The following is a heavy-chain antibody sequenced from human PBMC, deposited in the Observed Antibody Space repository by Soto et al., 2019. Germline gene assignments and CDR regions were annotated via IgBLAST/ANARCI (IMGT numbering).Heavy chain of an antibody. D-gene: IGHD3-9*01. CDR3: ARDVELRYFDWLPRYYYYGMDV. CDR1: GGTFSSYT. CDR2: IIPILGIA. J-gene: IGHJ6*02. V-gene: IGHV1-69*02. Sequence: QVQLVQSGAEVKKPGSSVKVSCKASGGTFSSYTISWVRQAPGQGLEWMGRIIPILGIANYAQKFQGRVTITADKSTSTAYMELSSLRSEDTAVYYCARDVELRYFDWLPRYYYYGMDVWGQGTTVTVSS.